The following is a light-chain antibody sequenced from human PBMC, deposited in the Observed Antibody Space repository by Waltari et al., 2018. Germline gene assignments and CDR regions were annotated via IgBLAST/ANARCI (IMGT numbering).Light chain of an antibody. CDR3: CSYAGSYTWV. J-gene: IGLJ3*02. CDR1: RDDVANYNY. V-gene: IGLV2-11*01. CDR2: VVN. Sequence: QSALTQTRSVSGSPGQSVPISCAGTRDDVANYNYVCGYPHHTGKAPKLMINVVNKRPSGVPERVSGAKSGNTASLTISGLQTEDEADYYCCSYAGSYTWVFGGGTKLTVL.